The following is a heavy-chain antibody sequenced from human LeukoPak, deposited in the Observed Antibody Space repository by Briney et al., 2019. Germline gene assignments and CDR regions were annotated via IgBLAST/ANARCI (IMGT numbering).Heavy chain of an antibody. D-gene: IGHD3-22*01. Sequence: PGGSLRLSCAASGFTFSSCAMHWVRQAPGKGLEYVSAISSNGGSTYYANSVKGRFTISRDNSKNTLYLQMGSLRAEDMAVYYCARARSMIVVVIAADAFDIWGQGTMVTVSS. CDR1: GFTFSSCA. J-gene: IGHJ3*02. V-gene: IGHV3-64*01. CDR2: ISSNGGST. CDR3: ARARSMIVVVIAADAFDI.